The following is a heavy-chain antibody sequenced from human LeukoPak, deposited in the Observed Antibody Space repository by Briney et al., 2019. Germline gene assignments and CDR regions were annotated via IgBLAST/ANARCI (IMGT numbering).Heavy chain of an antibody. Sequence: SETLSLTCTVSGGSISSYYWGWIRQPPGKGLEWIGSIYYSGSTYYNPSLKSRVTISVDTSKNQFSLKLSSVTAADTAVYYCARAVVAATYYFDYWGQGTLVTVSS. V-gene: IGHV4-39*07. J-gene: IGHJ4*02. CDR2: IYYSGST. CDR3: ARAVVAATYYFDY. CDR1: GGSISSYY. D-gene: IGHD2-15*01.